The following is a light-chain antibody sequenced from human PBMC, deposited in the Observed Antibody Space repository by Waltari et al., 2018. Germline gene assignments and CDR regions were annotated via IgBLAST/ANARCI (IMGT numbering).Light chain of an antibody. CDR1: QSVGRS. CDR2: GAS. CDR3: QHYVRLPVT. J-gene: IGKJ1*01. Sequence: ESVLTQSPGTLSLSPGERATPSCRASQSVGRSLAWYQQKPGQAPRLLIYGASNRATGIPDRFSGSGSGTDFSLTISRLEPEDFSVYYCQHYVRLPVTFGQGTRVEIK. V-gene: IGKV3-20*01.